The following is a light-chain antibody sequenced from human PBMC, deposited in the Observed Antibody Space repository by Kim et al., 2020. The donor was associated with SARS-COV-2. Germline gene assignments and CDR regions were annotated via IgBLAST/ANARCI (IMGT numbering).Light chain of an antibody. CDR2: QDT. J-gene: IGLJ2*01. CDR1: KLGDKY. Sequence: SYELTQPPSVSVSPGQTASITCSGDKLGDKYVFWYQQKPGQSPVLVIYQDTKRPSGIPERFSASNSGNTATLTISGTQATDEADYYCQAWDRGTAVVFGGGTQLTVL. V-gene: IGLV3-1*01. CDR3: QAWDRGTAVV.